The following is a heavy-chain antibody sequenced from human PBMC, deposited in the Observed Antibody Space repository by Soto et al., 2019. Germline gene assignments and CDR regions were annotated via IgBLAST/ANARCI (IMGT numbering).Heavy chain of an antibody. Sequence: QVQLVQSAGEMKNPGASVQVSCKASGYTFIRYGITWVRQAPGQGFEWMGWISPYDDSTVYAQKRQGRVTMTADTTTXXXNXXLRSLKSDDTAVYYCARGGYYDNNWVKLRRYGLDVWGQGTSVTVSS. V-gene: IGHV1-18*01. CDR3: ARGGYYDNNWVKLRRYGLDV. CDR1: GYTFIRYG. CDR2: ISPYDDST. D-gene: IGHD3-16*01. J-gene: IGHJ6*02.